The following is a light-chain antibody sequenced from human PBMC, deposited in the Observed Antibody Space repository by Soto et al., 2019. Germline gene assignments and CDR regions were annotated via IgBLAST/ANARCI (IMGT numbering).Light chain of an antibody. CDR3: QQCYSTVFT. J-gene: IGKJ3*01. CDR1: QSISSY. CDR2: AAS. Sequence: DIQMTQSPSSLSASVGDRVTITCRASQSISSYLNWYQQKPGKAPKLLIYAASSLQSGVPSRFSGSGSGTDFTLTLSRLQPEAFAAYYCQQCYSTVFTFGPGTKVDIK. V-gene: IGKV1-39*01.